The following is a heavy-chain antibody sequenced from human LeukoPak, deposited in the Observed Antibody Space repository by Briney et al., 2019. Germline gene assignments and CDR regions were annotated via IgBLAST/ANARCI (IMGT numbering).Heavy chain of an antibody. D-gene: IGHD3-22*01. CDR1: GFTVSSNY. V-gene: IGHV3-66*01. Sequence: PGGSLRLSCAASGFTVSSNYMSWVRQAPGKGLEWVSVIYSGGSTYYADSVKGRFTISRDNSKNTLYLQMNSLRAEDTAVYYCARIAYNYDWGAFDIWGQGTMVTVSS. J-gene: IGHJ3*02. CDR3: ARIAYNYDWGAFDI. CDR2: IYSGGST.